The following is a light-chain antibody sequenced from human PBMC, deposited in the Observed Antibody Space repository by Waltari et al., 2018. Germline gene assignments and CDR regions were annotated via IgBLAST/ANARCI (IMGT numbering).Light chain of an antibody. J-gene: IGKJ1*01. Sequence: DIVMTQSPDSLAVSLGERATINCKSSQSVLYSSNNKNYLTWYLQKPGQHPKVGIEWGANREYGVPDRFSGSGSATDFTLTISSLQAEDVAGYYCQQYYSTPRTFGQGTKVEIK. CDR1: QSVLYSSNNKNY. V-gene: IGKV4-1*01. CDR3: QQYYSTPRT. CDR2: WGA.